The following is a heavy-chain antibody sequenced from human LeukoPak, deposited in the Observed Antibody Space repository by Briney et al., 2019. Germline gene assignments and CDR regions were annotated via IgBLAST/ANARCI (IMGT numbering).Heavy chain of an antibody. CDR1: GLTVSGSY. V-gene: IGHV3-53*01. CDR3: ASDSFGGPLEY. J-gene: IGHJ4*02. Sequence: PGGSLRLSCTISGLTVSGSYMNWVRQSPGKGLEWVSIIYSGGNAFYADSAKGRFTISRHDSKTLYLQMDSLRPDDTAVYYCASDSFGGPLEYWGQGALVTVAS. D-gene: IGHD3-16*01. CDR2: IYSGGNA.